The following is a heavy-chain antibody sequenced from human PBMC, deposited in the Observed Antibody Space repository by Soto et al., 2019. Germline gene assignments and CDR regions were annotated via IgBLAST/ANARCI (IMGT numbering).Heavy chain of an antibody. V-gene: IGHV4-31*03. CDR3: ARDPAP. CDR1: GGSITRGGYY. Sequence: QVQLQESGPGLVKPSETLSLTCTVSGGSITRGGYYWSWIRQHPGKGLEWIGYIYNSGTTYYNPSLKSRVTLSVDTSKNPFSLKLTSVTAADTAVYYCARDPAPWGQGTLVTVSS. J-gene: IGHJ5*02. CDR2: IYNSGTT.